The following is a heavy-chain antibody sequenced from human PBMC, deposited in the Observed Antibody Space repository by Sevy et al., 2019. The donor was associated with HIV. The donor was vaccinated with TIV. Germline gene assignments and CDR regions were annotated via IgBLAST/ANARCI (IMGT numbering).Heavy chain of an antibody. Sequence: GESLRLSCAASGFTFSRYSMHWVRQAPGKGLEWVATISFDASHKHYADSVKGRFTLSRDNLQNSLFLQMNSLRPEDTAGYYCALERLSSDVAEYFQNWGQGPLVTVSS. CDR2: ISFDASHK. CDR1: GFTFSRYS. D-gene: IGHD1-1*01. V-gene: IGHV3-30*04. J-gene: IGHJ1*01. CDR3: ALERLSSDVAEYFQN.